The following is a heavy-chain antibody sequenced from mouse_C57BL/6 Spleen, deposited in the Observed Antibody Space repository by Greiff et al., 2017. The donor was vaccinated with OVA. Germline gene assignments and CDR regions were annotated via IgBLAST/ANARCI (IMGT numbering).Heavy chain of an antibody. J-gene: IGHJ4*01. CDR1: GYTFTSYG. CDR3: AKSYYSNYRYYAMDY. CDR2: IYPRSGNT. D-gene: IGHD2-5*01. Sequence: QVQLKQSGAELARPGASVKLSCKASGYTFTSYGISWVKQRTGQGLEWIGEIYPRSGNTYYNEKFKGKATLTADKSSSTAYMELRSLTSEDSAVYFCAKSYYSNYRYYAMDYWGQGTSVTVSS. V-gene: IGHV1-81*01.